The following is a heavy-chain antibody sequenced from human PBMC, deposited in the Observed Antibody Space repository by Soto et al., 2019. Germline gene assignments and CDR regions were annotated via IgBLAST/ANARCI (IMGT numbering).Heavy chain of an antibody. Sequence: QVQLQESGPGLVKPSETLSLTCTVSGASINSYYWSWIRQPAGKGLEWIGRFYTSGSSNYNPSLKSRVTMSVDTSKNQFSLTLNSVTAADTAVYYCARESSSGGYFDFWGQGTLVTVSS. CDR1: GASINSYY. CDR2: FYTSGSS. J-gene: IGHJ4*02. V-gene: IGHV4-4*07. CDR3: ARESSSGGYFDF. D-gene: IGHD6-19*01.